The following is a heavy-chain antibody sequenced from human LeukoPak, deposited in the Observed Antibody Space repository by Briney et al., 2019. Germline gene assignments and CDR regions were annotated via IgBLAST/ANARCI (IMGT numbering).Heavy chain of an antibody. CDR1: GGTFSSYA. Sequence: ASVKVSCKASGGTFSSYAISWVRQAPGQGLEWMGRIIPILGIANYAQKFQGRVTITADKSTSTAYMELSSLRSEDTAVYYCASDLAYDISDYWGQGTLVTVSS. D-gene: IGHD3-9*01. CDR3: ASDLAYDISDY. V-gene: IGHV1-69*04. J-gene: IGHJ4*02. CDR2: IIPILGIA.